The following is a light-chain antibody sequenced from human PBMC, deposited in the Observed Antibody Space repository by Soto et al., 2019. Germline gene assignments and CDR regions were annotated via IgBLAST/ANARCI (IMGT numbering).Light chain of an antibody. J-gene: IGLJ2*01. Sequence: QLVLTQPPSVSGAPGQRVTISCTGSSSNIGAGYDVHWYQQLPGTAPKLLIYGNSNRPSGVPDRFSGSKSGTSASLAITGLQAEDEADYYCQSYDSSLSGWVVFGGGTQLTVL. CDR1: SSNIGAGYD. V-gene: IGLV1-40*01. CDR2: GNS. CDR3: QSYDSSLSGWVV.